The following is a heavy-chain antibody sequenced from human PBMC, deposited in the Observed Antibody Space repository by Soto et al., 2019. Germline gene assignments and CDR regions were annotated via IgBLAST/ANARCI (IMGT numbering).Heavy chain of an antibody. D-gene: IGHD5-18*01. J-gene: IGHJ5*02. CDR3: ARGSTYSYGFIWENWCDP. V-gene: IGHV4-4*02. Sequence: QVQLQESGPGLVKPSGTLSLTCAVSGGSISSSNWWSWVRQPPGKGLEWIGEIYHSGSTNYNPSLKSRVTISVDKSKNQFSLKLSSVTAADTAVYYCARGSTYSYGFIWENWCDPWGQGTLVTVSS. CDR2: IYHSGST. CDR1: GGSISSSNW.